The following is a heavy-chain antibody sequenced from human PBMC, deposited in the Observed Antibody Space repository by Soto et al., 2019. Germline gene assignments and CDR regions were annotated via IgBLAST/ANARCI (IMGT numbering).Heavy chain of an antibody. CDR2: INQDGSEK. Sequence: GGSLRLSCVTSGFSFSTFWLNWVRQAPGKGLKRVANINQDGSEKYYVDSVKGRFTISRDNAQSSLYLQMNSLRAEDTAVYYCARDRSDILTSYYIELDYWGQGTLVTVSS. CDR3: ARDRSDILTSYYIELDY. J-gene: IGHJ4*02. CDR1: GFSFSTFW. D-gene: IGHD3-9*01. V-gene: IGHV3-7*01.